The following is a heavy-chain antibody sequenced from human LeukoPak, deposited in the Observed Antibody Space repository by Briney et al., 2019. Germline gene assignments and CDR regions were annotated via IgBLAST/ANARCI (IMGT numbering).Heavy chain of an antibody. J-gene: IGHJ4*02. CDR3: ASDEYSSSS. CDR2: IYTSGST. V-gene: IGHV4-61*02. Sequence: SETLSLTCTVSGGSISSGSYYWSWLRQPAGKGLEWIGRIYTSGSTNYNPSLKSRVTISVDTSKNQFSLKLSSVTAADTAVYYCASDEYSSSSWGQGTLVTVSS. D-gene: IGHD6-6*01. CDR1: GGSISSGSYY.